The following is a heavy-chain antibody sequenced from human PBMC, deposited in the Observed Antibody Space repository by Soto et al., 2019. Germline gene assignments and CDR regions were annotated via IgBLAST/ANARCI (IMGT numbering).Heavy chain of an antibody. CDR1: GFILRNYW. CDR3: ARDAYDSSGFDY. J-gene: IGHJ4*02. D-gene: IGHD3-22*01. V-gene: IGHV3-7*01. Sequence: GGSLRLSCADSGFILRNYWMSWVRQAPGMGLQWVASIKEDGSEKYYVDPVKGRFTISRENAKNSLYLQMNSLRAEDTAVYYCARDAYDSSGFDYWGQGTLVTVSS. CDR2: IKEDGSEK.